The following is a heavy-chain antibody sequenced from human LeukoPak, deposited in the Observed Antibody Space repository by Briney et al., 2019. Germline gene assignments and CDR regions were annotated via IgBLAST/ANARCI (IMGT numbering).Heavy chain of an antibody. CDR1: GFTVSSNY. V-gene: IGHV3-30*18. J-gene: IGHJ4*02. CDR3: AKDLDYYDSSGYYSYFDY. CDR2: ISYDGSNK. Sequence: GGSLRLSCAASGFTVSSNYMSWVRQAPGKGLEWVAVISYDGSNKYYADSVKGRFTISRDNSKNTLYLQMNSLRAEDTAVYYCAKDLDYYDSSGYYSYFDYWGQGTLVTVSS. D-gene: IGHD3-22*01.